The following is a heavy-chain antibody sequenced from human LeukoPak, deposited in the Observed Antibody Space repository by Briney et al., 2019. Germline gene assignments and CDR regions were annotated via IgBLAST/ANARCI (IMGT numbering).Heavy chain of an antibody. CDR3: ARGSTMVRGPGDYYYYGMDV. D-gene: IGHD3-10*01. Sequence: ASVKVSCKASGGTFSSYTISWVRQAPGQGLEWMGRIIPILGIANYAQKFQGRVTITADKSTSTAYIELSSLRSEDTAVYYCARGSTMVRGPGDYYYYGMDVWGQGTTVTVSS. J-gene: IGHJ6*02. CDR2: IIPILGIA. V-gene: IGHV1-69*02. CDR1: GGTFSSYT.